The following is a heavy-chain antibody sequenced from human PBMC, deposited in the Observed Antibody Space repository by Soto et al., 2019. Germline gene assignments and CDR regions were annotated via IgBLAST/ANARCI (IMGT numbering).Heavy chain of an antibody. CDR3: AKDQGYYDILTGADYYYYRMDV. Sequence: GGSLRLSCAASGFTFSSYAMSWVRQAPGKGLEWVSAISGSGGSTYYADSVKGRFTISRDNSKNTLYLQMNSLRAEDTAVYYCAKDQGYYDILTGADYYYYRMDVWGQGTTVTVSS. CDR1: GFTFSSYA. CDR2: ISGSGGST. D-gene: IGHD3-9*01. V-gene: IGHV3-23*01. J-gene: IGHJ6*02.